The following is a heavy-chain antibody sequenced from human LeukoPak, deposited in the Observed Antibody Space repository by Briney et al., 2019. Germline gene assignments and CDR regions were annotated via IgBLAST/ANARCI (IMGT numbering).Heavy chain of an antibody. CDR2: IYYSGST. D-gene: IGHD2-15*01. CDR3: ARRVVAATSPHWFDP. V-gene: IGHV4-59*12. CDR1: GGSIRSYY. J-gene: IGHJ5*02. Sequence: SETLSLTCTVSGGSIRSYYWSWIRQPPGKGLEWIGYIYYSGSTNYNPSLKSRVTISIDTSKNQFSLKLSSVTAADTAVYYCARRVVAATSPHWFDPWGQGTLVTVSS.